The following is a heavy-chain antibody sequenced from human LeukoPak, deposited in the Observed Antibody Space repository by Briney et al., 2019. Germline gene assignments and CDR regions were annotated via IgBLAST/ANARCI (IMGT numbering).Heavy chain of an antibody. CDR2: ISAYNGNT. CDR1: GYTFTSYG. V-gene: IGHV1-18*01. Sequence: ASVEVSCKASGYTFTSYGISWVRQAPGQGLEWMGWISAYNGNTNYAQKLQGRVTMTTDTSTSTAYMELRSLRSDDTAVYYCAREVRRHRYCSSTSCKPYGMDVWGQGTTVTVSS. D-gene: IGHD2-2*01. CDR3: AREVRRHRYCSSTSCKPYGMDV. J-gene: IGHJ6*02.